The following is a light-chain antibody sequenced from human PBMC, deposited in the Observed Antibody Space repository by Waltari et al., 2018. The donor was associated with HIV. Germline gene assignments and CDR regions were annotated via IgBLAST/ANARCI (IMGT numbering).Light chain of an antibody. CDR2: EVT. CDR3: SSATSRKLYV. J-gene: IGLJ1*01. CDR1: SSDVGGYNY. Sequence: QSALTQPASVSGSHGQSITISCTGTSSDVGGYNYVSRYQQHPGKVPKLLIYEVTNRPSGVSNRFSASNSGNKASLTISGLQADDDADYYCSSATSRKLYVFGTGTRVTVL. V-gene: IGLV2-14*01.